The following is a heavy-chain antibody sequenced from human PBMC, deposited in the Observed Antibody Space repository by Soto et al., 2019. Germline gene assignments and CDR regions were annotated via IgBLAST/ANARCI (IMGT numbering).Heavy chain of an antibody. J-gene: IGHJ5*02. Sequence: QVQLQESGPGLVKPSQTLSLTCTVSGGSISSGDYYWSWIRQPPGKGLEWIGYIYHSGSTYYNPSPKSRVTISVDTSKHPFSPTLSSVTAADTAVYYCARERPDGARLDPWGQGTLVTVSS. CDR3: ARERPDGARLDP. V-gene: IGHV4-30-4*01. D-gene: IGHD6-6*01. CDR1: GGSISSGDYY. CDR2: IYHSGST.